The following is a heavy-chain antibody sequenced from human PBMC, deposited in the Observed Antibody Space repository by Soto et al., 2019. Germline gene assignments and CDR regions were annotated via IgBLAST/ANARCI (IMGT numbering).Heavy chain of an antibody. V-gene: IGHV4-4*02. Sequence: SETLSLTCAVSGGSISSSNRWSWVRQPPGKGLECIGEIYHRGSTNYNPSLRSRVTISVDKSKNQLSLKLSSVTAEDTAVYYCARDPYSDSSGYNGLDYWGQGTLVTVS. CDR2: IYHRGST. J-gene: IGHJ4*02. CDR3: ARDPYSDSSGYNGLDY. CDR1: GGSISSSNR. D-gene: IGHD3-22*01.